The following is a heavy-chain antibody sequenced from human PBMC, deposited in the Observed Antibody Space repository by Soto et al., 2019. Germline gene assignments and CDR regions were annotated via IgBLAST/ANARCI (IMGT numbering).Heavy chain of an antibody. V-gene: IGHV1-18*01. D-gene: IGHD3-10*01. Sequence: ASVKVSCKASGYTFTNYGISWVRQAPGQGLEWMGWINTYNGNTNHAQKLQGRVTMTTDTSTSTVYMELRSLISDDTAVYYCARGVGSGTYYNQYNWFDPWGQGTLVTVSS. CDR2: INTYNGNT. CDR3: ARGVGSGTYYNQYNWFDP. CDR1: GYTFTNYG. J-gene: IGHJ5*02.